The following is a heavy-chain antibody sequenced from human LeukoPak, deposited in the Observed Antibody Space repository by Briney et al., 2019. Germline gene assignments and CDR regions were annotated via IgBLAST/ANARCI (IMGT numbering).Heavy chain of an antibody. J-gene: IGHJ4*02. CDR3: ARGDRDGYKRRTFGY. Sequence: GSTNYNPSLKSRVTISVDTSKNQFSLKLSSVTAADTAVYYCARGDRDGYKRRTFGYWGQGTLVTVSS. CDR2: GST. D-gene: IGHD5-24*01. V-gene: IGHV4-34*01.